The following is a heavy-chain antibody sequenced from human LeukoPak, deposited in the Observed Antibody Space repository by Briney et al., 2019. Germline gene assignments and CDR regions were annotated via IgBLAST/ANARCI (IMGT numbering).Heavy chain of an antibody. CDR2: VSDNGGAT. Sequence: GRSLRLSCAASGFTFSNYPMSWVRQTPGMGLEWVSTVSDNGGATWYADSVEGRFTISRDNSKTTLYLQMNSLRAEDTAVYYCVRMSQWVIPGHWGQGTLVTVSS. D-gene: IGHD3-22*01. V-gene: IGHV3-23*01. CDR1: GFTFSNYP. J-gene: IGHJ4*02. CDR3: VRMSQWVIPGH.